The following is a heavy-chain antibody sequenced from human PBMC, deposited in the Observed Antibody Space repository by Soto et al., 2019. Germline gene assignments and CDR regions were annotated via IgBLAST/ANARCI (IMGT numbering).Heavy chain of an antibody. Sequence: QVQLVQSGAEVKKPGSSLRVSCRASGGTFDSYSISWVRQAPGQGLEWLGKVAPIFDFSRYAPKFQGRVTITADKTASIAYMGLSGLTSQDTAVYYCATGALGGRHQLVRDAFDFWGQGTKVTVSS. D-gene: IGHD3-16*01. V-gene: IGHV1-69*02. CDR3: ATGALGGRHQLVRDAFDF. CDR2: VAPIFDFS. J-gene: IGHJ3*01. CDR1: GGTFDSYS.